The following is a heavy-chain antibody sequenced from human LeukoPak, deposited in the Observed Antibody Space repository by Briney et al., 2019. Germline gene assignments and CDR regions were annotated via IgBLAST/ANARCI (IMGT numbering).Heavy chain of an antibody. CDR2: IKQDGSEK. J-gene: IGHJ4*02. V-gene: IGHV3-7*01. CDR3: ARDLPYYDSSGYSKYYFDY. D-gene: IGHD3-22*01. Sequence: GGSLRLSCAAFGFTFSSYWMSWVRQAPGKGLEWVANIKQDGSEKYYVDSVKGRFTISRDNAKNSLYLQMNSLRAEDTAVYYCARDLPYYDSSGYSKYYFDYWGQGTLVTVSS. CDR1: GFTFSSYW.